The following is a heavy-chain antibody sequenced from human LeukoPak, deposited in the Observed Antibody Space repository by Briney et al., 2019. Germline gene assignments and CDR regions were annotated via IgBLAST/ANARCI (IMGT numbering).Heavy chain of an antibody. CDR2: IRGNGVTT. V-gene: IGHV3-23*01. Sequence: GGSLRLSCVGSGFTFSTYGMNWVRQAPGKGLEWVSGIRGNGVTTYYADSVKGRFTISRDNSKNTLYLQMNSLRAEDTAVYYCARDQTPFVWGQGTLVTVSS. CDR3: ARDQTPFV. CDR1: GFTFSTYG. J-gene: IGHJ4*02.